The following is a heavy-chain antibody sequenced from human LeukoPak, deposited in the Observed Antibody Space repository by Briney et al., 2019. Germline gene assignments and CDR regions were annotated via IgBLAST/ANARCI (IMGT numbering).Heavy chain of an antibody. D-gene: IGHD2-2*02. Sequence: PGGSLRLSCVSASGFTFSGYVMSWVRQPPGKGLEWVSTISGSGGSTNYADFVKGRFTISRDNSKNTVYLQMNSLRAEDTAVYYCAKDNLGYCSSTSCYTDYFDYWGQGALVTVSS. J-gene: IGHJ4*02. V-gene: IGHV3-23*01. CDR1: GFTFSGYV. CDR3: AKDNLGYCSSTSCYTDYFDY. CDR2: ISGSGGST.